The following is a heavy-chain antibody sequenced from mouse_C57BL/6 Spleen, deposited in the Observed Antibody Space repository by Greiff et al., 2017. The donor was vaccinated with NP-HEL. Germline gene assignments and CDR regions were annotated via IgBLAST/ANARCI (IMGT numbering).Heavy chain of an antibody. CDR2: INPNNGGT. J-gene: IGHJ1*03. CDR3: ARLTPDWYFDV. Sequence: EVQRVESGPELVKPGASVKIPCKASGYTFTDYNMDWVKQSHGKSLEWIGDINPNNGGTIYNQKFKGKATLTVDKSSSTAYMELRSLTSEDTAVYYCARLTPDWYFDVWGTGTTVTVSS. CDR1: GYTFTDYN. V-gene: IGHV1-18*01.